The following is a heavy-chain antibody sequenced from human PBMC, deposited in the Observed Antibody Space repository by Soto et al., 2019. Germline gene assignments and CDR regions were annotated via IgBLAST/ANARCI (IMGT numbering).Heavy chain of an antibody. J-gene: IGHJ6*02. CDR3: AKDLLGEQQQPYYYYGMDV. V-gene: IGHV3-30*18. D-gene: IGHD6-13*01. CDR1: GFTFSSYG. CDR2: ISYDGSNK. Sequence: QVQLVESGGGVVQPGRSLRLSCAASGFTFSSYGMHWVRQAPGKGLEWAAVISYDGSNKYYADSVKGRFTISRDNSKNTLYLQMNSLRAEDTAVYYCAKDLLGEQQQPYYYYGMDVWGQGTTVTVSS.